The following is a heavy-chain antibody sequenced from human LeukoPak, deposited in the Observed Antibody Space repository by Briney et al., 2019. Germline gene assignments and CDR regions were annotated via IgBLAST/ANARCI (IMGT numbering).Heavy chain of an antibody. CDR2: ISTFNGNT. CDR1: GYTFSSYG. Sequence: GASVKVSCKASGYTFSSYGISWVRQAPGQGLEWMGWISTFNGNTNYAQDLQGRVTMTKDTSTSTAYMELRSLGSDDTAVYYCARDHQLVHGSDYWGQGTLVTVSS. J-gene: IGHJ4*02. D-gene: IGHD1-1*01. CDR3: ARDHQLVHGSDY. V-gene: IGHV1-18*01.